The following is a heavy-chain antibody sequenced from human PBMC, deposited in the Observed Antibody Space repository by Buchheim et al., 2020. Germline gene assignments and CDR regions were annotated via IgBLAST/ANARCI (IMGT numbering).Heavy chain of an antibody. J-gene: IGHJ4*02. V-gene: IGHV4-34*01. Sequence: QVQLQQWGAGLLKPSETLSLTCAVYGGSFSGYYWSWIRQPPGKGLEWIGEINHSGSTNYNPSLKSRVTISVDTSKNQFSLKLSSVTAADTAVYYCARVLNTGYSSGWNFDYWGQGTL. CDR2: INHSGST. D-gene: IGHD6-19*01. CDR3: ARVLNTGYSSGWNFDY. CDR1: GGSFSGYY.